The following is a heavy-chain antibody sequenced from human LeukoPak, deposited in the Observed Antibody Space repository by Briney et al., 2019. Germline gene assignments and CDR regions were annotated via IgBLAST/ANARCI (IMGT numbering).Heavy chain of an antibody. Sequence: PSETLSLTCTVSGGSISSYYWSWIRQPPGKGLEWIGYIYYSGSTNYNPSLKSQVTISVDTSKNQFSLKLSSVTAADTAVYYCAKDPSSGWPYYFEYWGQGTLVTVSS. CDR3: AKDPSSGWPYYFEY. CDR1: GGSISSYY. D-gene: IGHD6-25*01. V-gene: IGHV4-59*01. CDR2: IYYSGST. J-gene: IGHJ4*02.